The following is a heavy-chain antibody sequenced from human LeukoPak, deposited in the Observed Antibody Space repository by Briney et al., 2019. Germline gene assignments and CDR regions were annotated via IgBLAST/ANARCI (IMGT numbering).Heavy chain of an antibody. Sequence: GASVKVSCKASGYTFTSYGISWVRQAPGQGLEWMGGIIPIFGTANYAQKFQGRVTITADESTSTAYMELSSLRSEDTAVYYCAREGNYYGSGSYSYYYYGMDVWGQGTTVTVSS. CDR1: GYTFTSYG. CDR3: AREGNYYGSGSYSYYYYGMDV. V-gene: IGHV1-69*13. D-gene: IGHD3-10*01. J-gene: IGHJ6*02. CDR2: IIPIFGTA.